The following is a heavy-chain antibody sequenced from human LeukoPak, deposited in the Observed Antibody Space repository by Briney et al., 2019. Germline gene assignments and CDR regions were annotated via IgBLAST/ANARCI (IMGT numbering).Heavy chain of an antibody. D-gene: IGHD5-24*01. CDR2: MNPNSGNT. Sequence: ASVKVSCKASRYTFTSYDINWVRQATGQGLEWMGWMNPNSGNTGYAQKFQGRVTMTRNTSISTAYMELSSLRSEDTAVYYCARYRRDGYNTDYWGQGTLVTVSS. V-gene: IGHV1-8*01. CDR1: RYTFTSYD. CDR3: ARYRRDGYNTDY. J-gene: IGHJ4*02.